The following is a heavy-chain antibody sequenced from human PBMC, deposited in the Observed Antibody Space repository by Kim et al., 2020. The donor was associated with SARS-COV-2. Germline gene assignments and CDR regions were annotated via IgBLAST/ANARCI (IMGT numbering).Heavy chain of an antibody. V-gene: IGHV3-43*02. CDR1: GFSFDNYA. Sequence: GGSLRLSCSASGFSFDNYAMHWVRQAPGKGLEWVSLISGDGGSTFYADSVKGRFTFSRDNSNNSLYLQMNGLKTEDTARYYCTTCSRMRNYCYGMDVWGQGTTVTVSS. D-gene: IGHD6-13*01. CDR2: ISGDGGST. CDR3: TTCSRMRNYCYGMDV. J-gene: IGHJ6*02.